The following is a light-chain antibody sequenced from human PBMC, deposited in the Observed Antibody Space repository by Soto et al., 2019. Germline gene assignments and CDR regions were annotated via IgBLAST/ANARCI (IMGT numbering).Light chain of an antibody. J-gene: IGKJ1*01. V-gene: IGKV1-27*01. Sequence: DIKMTQSPSSLSASVGDRVTMTCRASQGISNYLAWYQQKPWKVPKLLIYAASTLQSGVPSRFSGSGSGTDFTLTISCLQSEDFATYYCQQYYSFPRTFGQGTKVDIK. CDR1: QGISNY. CDR2: AAS. CDR3: QQYYSFPRT.